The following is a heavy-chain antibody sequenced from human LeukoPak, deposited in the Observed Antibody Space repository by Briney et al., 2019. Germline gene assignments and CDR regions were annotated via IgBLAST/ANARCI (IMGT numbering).Heavy chain of an antibody. CDR2: IKSKTFGGTT. J-gene: IGHJ4*02. D-gene: IGHD3-16*01. CDR1: GFTFSNAW. Sequence: GGSPRLSCAASGFTFSNAWMSWVRQAPGKGLEWVGRIKSKTFGGTTDYAAPVKGRFTISRDDSKNTLYLHMNTLKTEDTAIYYCTTLGAFDYWGQGTLVTVSS. CDR3: TTLGAFDY. V-gene: IGHV3-15*01.